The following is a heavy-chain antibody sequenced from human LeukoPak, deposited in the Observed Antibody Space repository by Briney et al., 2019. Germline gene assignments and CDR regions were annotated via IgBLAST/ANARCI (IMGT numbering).Heavy chain of an antibody. D-gene: IGHD3-16*01. CDR1: GFTFSSYA. Sequence: GGSLRLSCAASGFTFSSYAMSWVRQAPGKGLEWVSAISGSGGSTYYADSVKGRFTISRDNSKNTLYLQMNSLRAEDTAVYYCAKGRYHRREVGWDFDYWGQGTLVTVSS. V-gene: IGHV3-23*01. CDR2: ISGSGGST. CDR3: AKGRYHRREVGWDFDY. J-gene: IGHJ4*02.